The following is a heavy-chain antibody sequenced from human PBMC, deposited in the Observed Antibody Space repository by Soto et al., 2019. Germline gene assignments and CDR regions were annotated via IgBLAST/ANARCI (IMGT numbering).Heavy chain of an antibody. CDR2: ISTYNGDT. CDR3: ARAGAAPYYCYGMDV. D-gene: IGHD2-15*01. Sequence: QVQLVQSGAEVRKPGASVKVSCKASGYTFSTSGMSWLRQAPGQGLEWMGWISTYNGDTNDAPTFQDRVTMPSDTSTSTVYMELRSLRSDDTAVYYCARAGAAPYYCYGMDVWGQGTRVTVSS. J-gene: IGHJ6*02. V-gene: IGHV1-18*01. CDR1: GYTFSTSG.